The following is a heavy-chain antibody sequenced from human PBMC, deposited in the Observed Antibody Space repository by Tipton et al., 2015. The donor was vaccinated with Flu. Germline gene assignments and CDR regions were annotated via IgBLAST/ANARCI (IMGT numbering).Heavy chain of an antibody. CDR1: GGSISSSSDY. Sequence: TLSLTCNVSGGSISSSSDYWGWIRQPPGKGLEWIGTIYSSGSTYFNPSLRSRVTISVDTSKNQFSLRLRSVTAADTAVYYCARAPYTSGWYWFDPWGQGTLVTVSS. J-gene: IGHJ5*02. V-gene: IGHV4-39*01. CDR2: IYSSGST. CDR3: ARAPYTSGWYWFDP. D-gene: IGHD6-19*01.